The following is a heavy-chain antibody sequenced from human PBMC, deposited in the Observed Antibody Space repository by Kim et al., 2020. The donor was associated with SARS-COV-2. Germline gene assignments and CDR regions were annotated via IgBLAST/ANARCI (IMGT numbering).Heavy chain of an antibody. V-gene: IGHV3-30*02. Sequence: YADSVKGRFTISRDNSKNTLYLQMNSLRAEDTAVYYCAKVFAGDYYGMDVWGQGTTVTVS. D-gene: IGHD7-27*01. CDR3: AKVFAGDYYGMDV. J-gene: IGHJ6*02.